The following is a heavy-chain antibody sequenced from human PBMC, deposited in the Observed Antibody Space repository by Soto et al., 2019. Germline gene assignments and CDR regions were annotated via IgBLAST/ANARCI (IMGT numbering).Heavy chain of an antibody. J-gene: IGHJ2*01. V-gene: IGHV4-34*01. CDR1: GGSFSGYY. CDR3: ASQRKRYCSSTSCYGGYFDL. Sequence: QVQLQQWGAGLLKPSETLSLTCAVYGGSFSGYYWSWIRQPPGTGLEWIGEINHSGSTNYNPSLKSRVTISVDTSKNHFSLKLSSVTAADTAVYYCASQRKRYCSSTSCYGGYFDLWGRGTLVTVSS. CDR2: INHSGST. D-gene: IGHD2-2*01.